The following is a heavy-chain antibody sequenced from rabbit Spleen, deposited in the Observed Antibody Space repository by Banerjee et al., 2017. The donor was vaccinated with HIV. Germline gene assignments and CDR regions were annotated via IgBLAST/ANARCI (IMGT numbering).Heavy chain of an antibody. CDR2: IASGSGGT. D-gene: IGHD1-1*01. CDR3: VRDPTSDDTYYKL. V-gene: IGHV1S45*01. CDR1: GFSFSSGDY. Sequence: QEQLEESGGGLVKPEGSLTLTCTASGFSFSSGDYMSWVRQAPGKGLEWIGCIASGSGGTWYASWAKGRFTISKTSSTTVTLQMTSLTAADTATYFCVRDPTSDDTYYKLWGPGTLVTVS. J-gene: IGHJ4*01.